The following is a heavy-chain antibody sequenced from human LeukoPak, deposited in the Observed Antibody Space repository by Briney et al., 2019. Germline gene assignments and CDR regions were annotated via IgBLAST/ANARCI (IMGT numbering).Heavy chain of an antibody. Sequence: GGSLRLSCAASGFTFSNYGMHWVRQAPGKGLEWVAFTRYDGSNEHYSDSVKGRFTISRDNSKNTLYLQMNSLRAEDTAVYSCAKGLMTTVTPLGYRGQGTLVTVSS. V-gene: IGHV3-30*02. D-gene: IGHD4-17*01. CDR3: AKGLMTTVTPLGY. CDR1: GFTFSNYG. CDR2: TRYDGSNE. J-gene: IGHJ4*02.